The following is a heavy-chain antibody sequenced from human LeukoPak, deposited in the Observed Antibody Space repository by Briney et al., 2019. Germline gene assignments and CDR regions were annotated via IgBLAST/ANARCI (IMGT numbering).Heavy chain of an antibody. CDR2: INHSGST. Sequence: SETLSLTCAVYGGSFSGYYWSWIRQPPGKGLEWIGEINHSGSTNYNPSLKSRVTISVDTSKNQFSLKLSSVTAADTAVYYCASEIRSGYDYVVYWGQGTLVTVSS. J-gene: IGHJ4*02. V-gene: IGHV4-34*01. CDR3: ASEIRSGYDYVVY. CDR1: GGSFSGYY. D-gene: IGHD3-22*01.